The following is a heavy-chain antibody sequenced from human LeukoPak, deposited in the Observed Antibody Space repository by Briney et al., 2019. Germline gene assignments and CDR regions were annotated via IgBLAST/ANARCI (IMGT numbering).Heavy chain of an antibody. V-gene: IGHV3-23*01. J-gene: IGHJ6*02. CDR3: ARHPYYDFWSGYWYYGMDV. CDR1: GFTFTNYV. Sequence: PGGSLRLSCVASGFTFTNYVMTWVRQAPGKGLEWVSAISGSGGSTYYAASVKGRFTIYRDNAKNSLYLQMNSLRAEDTAVYYCARHPYYDFWSGYWYYGMDVWGQGTTVTVSS. CDR2: ISGSGGST. D-gene: IGHD3-3*01.